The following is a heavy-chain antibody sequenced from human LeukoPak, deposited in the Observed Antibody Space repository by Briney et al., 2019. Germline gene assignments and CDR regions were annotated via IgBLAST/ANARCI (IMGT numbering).Heavy chain of an antibody. CDR1: GFTFSSYG. D-gene: IGHD3-3*01. J-gene: IGHJ4*02. Sequence: GGSLRLSCAASGFTFSSYGMHWVRQAPGKGLEWVSFIRYDGSNKYYADSVKGRFTISRDNSKNTLYLQMNSLRAEDTAVYYCAKDRMYLYDLLNRSFYWGQGTLVTVSS. CDR3: AKDRMYLYDLLNRSFY. V-gene: IGHV3-30*02. CDR2: IRYDGSNK.